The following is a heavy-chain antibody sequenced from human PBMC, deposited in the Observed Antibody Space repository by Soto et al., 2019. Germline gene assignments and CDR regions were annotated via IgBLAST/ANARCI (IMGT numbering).Heavy chain of an antibody. CDR1: AGSISSGGYY. CDR2: IYYSGST. Sequence: SETLSLTCTVSAGSISSGGYYWSWIRQHPGKGLEWIGYIYYSGSTYYNPSLKSRVTISVDTSKNQFSLKLSSVTAADTAVYYCARDSSGWYFDYWGQGTLVTVSS. V-gene: IGHV4-31*03. J-gene: IGHJ4*02. CDR3: ARDSSGWYFDY. D-gene: IGHD6-19*01.